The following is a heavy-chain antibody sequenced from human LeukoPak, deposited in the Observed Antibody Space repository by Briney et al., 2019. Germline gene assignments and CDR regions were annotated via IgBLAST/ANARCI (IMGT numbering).Heavy chain of an antibody. J-gene: IGHJ4*02. CDR2: INTNTGNP. D-gene: IGHD2-21*02. Sequence: EASVKVSCKASGYTFTSYAMNWVRQAPGQGLEWMGWINTNTGNPTYAQGFTGRFVFSLDTSVSTAYLQISSLKAEDTAVYYCARDGQAYCGGDCYLRRFDYWGQGTLVTVSS. CDR1: GYTFTSYA. CDR3: ARDGQAYCGGDCYLRRFDY. V-gene: IGHV7-4-1*02.